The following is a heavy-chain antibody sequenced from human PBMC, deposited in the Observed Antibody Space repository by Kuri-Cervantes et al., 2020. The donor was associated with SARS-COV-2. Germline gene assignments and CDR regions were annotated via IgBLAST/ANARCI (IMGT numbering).Heavy chain of an antibody. Sequence: ASVKVSCKASGYTFTSYYMHWVRQAPGQGLEWMGIINPGGGSTSYAQKFQGRVTMTRDTSTSTVYMELSSLRSDDTAVYYCARQDTTPQKHYYYYYMDVWGKGTTVTVSS. V-gene: IGHV1-46*01. CDR1: GYTFTSYY. D-gene: IGHD1-1*01. CDR3: ARQDTTPQKHYYYYYMDV. CDR2: INPGGGST. J-gene: IGHJ6*03.